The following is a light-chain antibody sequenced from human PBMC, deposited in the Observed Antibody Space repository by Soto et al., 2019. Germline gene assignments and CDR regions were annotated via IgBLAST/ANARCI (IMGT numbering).Light chain of an antibody. CDR2: HVS. J-gene: IGLJ1*01. Sequence: QSALTQPASVTGSPGQSIAISCTGTSSDVGAYNYVSWYQQHPGKAPKLMIYHVSNRPSGVSDRFSGSKSDNTASLTISGLQAEDEADYYCSSYTTSSTYVFGTGTRSPS. CDR1: SSDVGAYNY. CDR3: SSYTTSSTYV. V-gene: IGLV2-14*03.